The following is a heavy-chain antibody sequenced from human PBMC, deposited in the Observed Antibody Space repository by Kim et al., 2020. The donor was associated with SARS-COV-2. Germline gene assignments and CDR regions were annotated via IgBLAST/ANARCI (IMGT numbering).Heavy chain of an antibody. V-gene: IGHV1-18*01. D-gene: IGHD4-17*01. Sequence: TKDGQKVQSRVIMTTDTSTNTAYMELWSLRSDDTAMYYCARGAYGDVYFDYWGQGTLVTVSS. CDR3: ARGAYGDVYFDY. CDR2: T. J-gene: IGHJ4*02.